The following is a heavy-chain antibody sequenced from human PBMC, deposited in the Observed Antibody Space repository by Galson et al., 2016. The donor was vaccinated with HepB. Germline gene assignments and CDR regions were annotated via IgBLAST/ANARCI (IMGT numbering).Heavy chain of an antibody. CDR1: GYSFTNYW. J-gene: IGHJ4*02. Sequence: QSGAEVKKPGESLKISCKGSGYSFTNYWIAWVRQMPGKGLEWMGIIYPDDSDTRYSPSFQGQVTISADKSISTAYLQWSSLKTSDPAMYYCARLALRLGELSTKGYFDYWGQGTLITVSS. CDR3: ARLALRLGELSTKGYFDY. CDR2: IYPDDSDT. V-gene: IGHV5-51*01. D-gene: IGHD3-16*02.